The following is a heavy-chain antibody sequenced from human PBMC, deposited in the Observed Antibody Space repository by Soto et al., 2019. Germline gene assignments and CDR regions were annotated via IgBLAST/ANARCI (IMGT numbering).Heavy chain of an antibody. CDR1: GFTFSSYA. V-gene: IGHV3-23*01. Sequence: GGSLRLSCAASGFTFSSYAMSWVRQAPGKGLEWVSAISGSGGSTYYADSVKGRFTISRDNSKNTLYLQMNSLRAEDTAVYYCAKGYKVLGPQYDILTGLDYWGQGTLVTVS. J-gene: IGHJ4*02. CDR3: AKGYKVLGPQYDILTGLDY. CDR2: ISGSGGST. D-gene: IGHD3-9*01.